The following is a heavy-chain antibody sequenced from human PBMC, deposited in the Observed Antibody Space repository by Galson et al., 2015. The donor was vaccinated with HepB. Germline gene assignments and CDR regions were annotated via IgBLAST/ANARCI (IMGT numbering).Heavy chain of an antibody. CDR1: GYTFTTYA. CDR2: INAGNGNT. Sequence: SVKVSCKASGYTFTTYAMHWVRQAPGQRLEWMGWINAGNGNTKYSQKFQGRVTITRDTSASTAYMELSSLRSEDTAVYYCAGDSPSAYCSSISCYFPNWFDTWGQGILVTVSS. CDR3: AGDSPSAYCSSISCYFPNWFDT. J-gene: IGHJ5*02. D-gene: IGHD2-2*01. V-gene: IGHV1-3*01.